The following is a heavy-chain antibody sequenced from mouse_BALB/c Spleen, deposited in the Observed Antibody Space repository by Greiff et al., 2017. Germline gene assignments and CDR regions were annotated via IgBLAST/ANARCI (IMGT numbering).Heavy chain of an antibody. Sequence: VQRVESGPGLVAPSQSLSITCTVSGFSLTGYGVNWVRQPPGKGLEWLGMIWGDGSTDYNSALKSRLSISKDNSKSQVFLKMNSLQTDDTARYYCARGVRPYAMDYWGQGTSVTVSS. J-gene: IGHJ4*01. CDR1: GFSLTGYG. D-gene: IGHD1-2*01. V-gene: IGHV2-6-7*01. CDR3: ARGVRPYAMDY. CDR2: IWGDGST.